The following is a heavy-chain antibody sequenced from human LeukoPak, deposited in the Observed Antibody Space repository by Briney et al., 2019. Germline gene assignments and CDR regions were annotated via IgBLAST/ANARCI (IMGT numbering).Heavy chain of an antibody. CDR1: GFTFSSYS. CDR2: ISSSSSYI. V-gene: IGHV3-21*01. Sequence: GGSLRLSCAASGFTFSSYSMNWVRQAPGKGLEWVSSISSSSSYIYHADSVKGRFTISRDNAKNSLYLQMNSLRAEDTAVYYYARGPGSGPGYWGQGTLVTVSS. J-gene: IGHJ4*02. CDR3: ARGPGSGPGY. D-gene: IGHD2-15*01.